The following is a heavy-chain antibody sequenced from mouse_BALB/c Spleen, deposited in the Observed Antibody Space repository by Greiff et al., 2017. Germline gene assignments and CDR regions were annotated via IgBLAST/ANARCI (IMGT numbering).Heavy chain of an antibody. D-gene: IGHD1-1*02. CDR3: NAGGGKSAYYAMDY. Sequence: EVQLQQSGAELVRSGASVKLSCTASGFNIKDYYMHWVKQRPEQGLEWIGWIDPENGDTEYAPKFQGKATMTADTSSNTAYLQLSSLTSEDTAVYYCNAGGGKSAYYAMDYWGQGTSVTVSS. V-gene: IGHV14-4*02. CDR1: GFNIKDYY. J-gene: IGHJ4*01. CDR2: IDPENGDT.